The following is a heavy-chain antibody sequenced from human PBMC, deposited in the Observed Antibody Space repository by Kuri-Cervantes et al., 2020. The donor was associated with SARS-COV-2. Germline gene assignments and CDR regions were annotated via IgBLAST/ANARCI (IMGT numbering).Heavy chain of an antibody. V-gene: IGHV4-34*01. CDR3: ARGLVAVVPSPILGLGPHYFSYHLDV. Sequence: SETRSPPCPLYGGSSNTHYWSWIRQLPGKGLEWIGDINQSGGTNNSPSLKSRVIISTDTSRNQFSLKLRSVTAADTAVYYCARGLVAVVPSPILGLGPHYFSYHLDVWGQGTAVTVSS. CDR2: INQSGGT. D-gene: IGHD2-2*01. CDR1: GGSSNTHY. J-gene: IGHJ6*02.